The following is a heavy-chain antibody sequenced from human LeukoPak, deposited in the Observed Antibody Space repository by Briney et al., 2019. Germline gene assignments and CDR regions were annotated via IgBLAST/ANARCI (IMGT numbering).Heavy chain of an antibody. CDR2: INWNGDSR. J-gene: IGHJ3*02. CDR3: ARVGNSIFGTPMDAFDI. D-gene: IGHD3-3*01. Sequence: GGSLRLSCAASGFTFDDYGTSWVRQVPGKGLEWVSFINWNGDSRGYVDSVKGRFTVSRDKATKSLYLEMNSLRDEDTVFFYCARVGNSIFGTPMDAFDIWSQGTLVTVSS. V-gene: IGHV3-20*04. CDR1: GFTFDDYG.